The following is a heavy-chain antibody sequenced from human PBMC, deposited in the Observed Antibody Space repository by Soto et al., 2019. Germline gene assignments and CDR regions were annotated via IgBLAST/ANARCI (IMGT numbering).Heavy chain of an antibody. CDR2: IYYSGST. D-gene: IGHD3-10*01. J-gene: IGHJ5*02. CDR3: AREFLTYYYGSGSYEDLFDP. V-gene: IGHV4-31*03. Sequence: SETLSLTCTVSGGSISSGGYYWSWIRQHPGKGLEWIGYIYYSGSTYYNPSLKSRVTISVDTSKNQFSLKLSSVTAADTAVYYCAREFLTYYYGSGSYEDLFDPWGQGTLVTVSS. CDR1: GGSISSGGYY.